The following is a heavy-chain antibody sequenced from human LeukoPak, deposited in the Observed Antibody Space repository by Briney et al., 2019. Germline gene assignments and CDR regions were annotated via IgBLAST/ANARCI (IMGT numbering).Heavy chain of an antibody. CDR1: GFTVSSNY. CDR2: IYRGGST. V-gene: IGHV3-53*01. J-gene: IGHJ4*02. CDR3: ARDSYGKNYSDY. D-gene: IGHD5-18*01. Sequence: GGSLRLSCAASGFTVSSNYMSWLRQAPGKGLEWVSVIYRGGSTYYADSVKGRFTISRDNSRNTLYLQMNSLRAEDTAVYYCARDSYGKNYSDYWGQGTLVTVSS.